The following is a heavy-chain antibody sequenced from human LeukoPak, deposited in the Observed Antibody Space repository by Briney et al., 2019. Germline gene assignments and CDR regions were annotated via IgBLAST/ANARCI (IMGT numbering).Heavy chain of an antibody. D-gene: IGHD6-13*01. CDR2: ISGGGGST. Sequence: GSLRLSCAASGFTFSSYAMTWIRQAPGKGLEWVSAISGGGGSTFYAGSVKGRFTISRDNSKNTLYLQMNSLRAEDTAVYYCARAGSSSWYICDWGRGTLVTVSS. CDR1: GFTFSSYA. V-gene: IGHV3-23*01. CDR3: ARAGSSSWYICD. J-gene: IGHJ4*02.